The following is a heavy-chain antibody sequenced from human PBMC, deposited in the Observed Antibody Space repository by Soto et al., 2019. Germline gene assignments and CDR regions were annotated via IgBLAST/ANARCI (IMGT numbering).Heavy chain of an antibody. V-gene: IGHV1-2*04. CDR3: ARALRYFDWLFDY. D-gene: IGHD3-9*01. J-gene: IGHJ4*02. CDR1: GYTFTGYY. Sequence: ASVKVSCKASGYTFTGYYMHWVRQAPGQGLEWMGWINPNSGGTNYAQKFQGWVTMTRDTSISTAYMELSRLRSDDTAVYYCARALRYFDWLFDYWGQGTLVTVSS. CDR2: INPNSGGT.